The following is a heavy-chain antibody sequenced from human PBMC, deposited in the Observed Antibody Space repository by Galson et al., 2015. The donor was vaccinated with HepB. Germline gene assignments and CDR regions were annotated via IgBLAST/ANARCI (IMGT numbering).Heavy chain of an antibody. CDR1: GYSFTSYW. CDR3: ARRRRYDSSGYYYVGAFDI. Sequence: QSGAEVKKPGESLRISCKGSGYSFTSYWISWVRQMPGKGLEWMGRVDPSDSYTNYSPSFQGHVTISADKSISTAYLQWSSLKASDTAMYYCARRRRYDSSGYYYVGAFDIWGQGTMVTVSS. CDR2: VDPSDSYT. J-gene: IGHJ3*02. D-gene: IGHD3-22*01. V-gene: IGHV5-10-1*01.